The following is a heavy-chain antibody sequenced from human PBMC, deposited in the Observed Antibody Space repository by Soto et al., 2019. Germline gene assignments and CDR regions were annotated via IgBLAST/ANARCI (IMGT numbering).Heavy chain of an antibody. D-gene: IGHD3-22*01. V-gene: IGHV3-74*01. CDR1: GFTFSSYC. Sequence: GGSLRLSWAASGFTFSSYCMHWVRQAPGKGLVWVSRINSDGSSTSYADSVKGRFTISRDNAKNTLYLQMNSLRAEDTAVYYCARVPLYYYDSSGHYFDYWGQGTLVTVSS. CDR2: INSDGSST. CDR3: ARVPLYYYDSSGHYFDY. J-gene: IGHJ4*02.